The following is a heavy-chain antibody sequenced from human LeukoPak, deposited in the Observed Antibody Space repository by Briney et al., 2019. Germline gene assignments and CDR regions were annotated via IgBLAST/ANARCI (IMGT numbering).Heavy chain of an antibody. D-gene: IGHD5-12*01. V-gene: IGHV1-3*01. J-gene: IGHJ4*02. CDR2: INGGNGNS. CDR1: GYTFTKFA. CDR3: ARGSSGYVALAF. Sequence: GASVKVSCKASGYTFTKFAIHWVRQAPGQRLEWMGWINGGNGNSKYSQKLQGRVTMTRDTSATTAYMELRSLRSEDTAVYYCARGSSGYVALAFWGQGTLVTVSS.